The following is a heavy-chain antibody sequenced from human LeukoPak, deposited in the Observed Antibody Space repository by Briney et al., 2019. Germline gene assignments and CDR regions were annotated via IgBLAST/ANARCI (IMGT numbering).Heavy chain of an antibody. Sequence: ASVKVSCKASGYTFTGYYMHWVRQAPGQGLEWMGWISAYNGNTNYAQKLQGRVTMTTDTSTSTAYMELRSLRSDDTAVYYCARDNPDYYDSSGYLPDAFDIWGQGTMVTVSS. D-gene: IGHD3-22*01. J-gene: IGHJ3*02. CDR2: ISAYNGNT. CDR1: GYTFTGYY. V-gene: IGHV1-18*04. CDR3: ARDNPDYYDSSGYLPDAFDI.